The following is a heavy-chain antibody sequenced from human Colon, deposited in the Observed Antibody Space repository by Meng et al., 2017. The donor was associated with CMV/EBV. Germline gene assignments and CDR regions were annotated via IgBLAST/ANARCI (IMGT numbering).Heavy chain of an antibody. CDR2: ISSSSSYI. Sequence: GGSLRLSCAASGFTFSSYSMNWVRQAPGKGLEWVSSISSSSSYIYYADSVKGRFTISRDNAKNSLYLQMNSLRAEDTAVYYCARVTGKWELLGVDYGMDVWGQGTTVTVSS. V-gene: IGHV3-21*01. J-gene: IGHJ6*02. CDR1: GFTFSSYS. CDR3: ARVTGKWELLGVDYGMDV. D-gene: IGHD1-26*01.